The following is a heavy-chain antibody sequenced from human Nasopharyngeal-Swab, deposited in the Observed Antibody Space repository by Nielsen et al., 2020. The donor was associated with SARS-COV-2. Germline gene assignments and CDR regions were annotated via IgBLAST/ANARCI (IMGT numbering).Heavy chain of an antibody. CDR2: IYYTGST. Sequence: WIRQPPGKGLDWIGNIYYTGSTNYNPSVKSRVAISVDTPKNQFSLKLSSVTAADTAVYYCARALTGTSFFDPWGQGTLVTVSS. CDR3: ARALTGTSFFDP. D-gene: IGHD1-20*01. V-gene: IGHV4-59*01. J-gene: IGHJ5*02.